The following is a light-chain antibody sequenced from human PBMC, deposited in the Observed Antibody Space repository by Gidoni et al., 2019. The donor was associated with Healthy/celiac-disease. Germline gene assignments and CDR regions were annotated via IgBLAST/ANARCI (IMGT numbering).Light chain of an antibody. CDR3: QQYDNRPPT. CDR2: GAS. CDR1: QSVTSN. J-gene: IGKJ1*01. Sequence: EIVLTQSPATLSVSPGERATLSCRASQSVTSNLAWYQQKPGQAPRLLFYGASTRATGIPARFSGSGSGTEFTLTISSLQSEDFAVYYCQQYDNRPPTFGQXTKVEIK. V-gene: IGKV3-15*01.